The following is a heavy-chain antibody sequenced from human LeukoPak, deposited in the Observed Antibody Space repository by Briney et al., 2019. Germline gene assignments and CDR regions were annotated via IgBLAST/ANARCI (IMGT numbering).Heavy chain of an antibody. J-gene: IGHJ6*03. V-gene: IGHV1-18*01. CDR2: ISPYNGNT. D-gene: IGHD6-19*01. CDR1: GYTFTSTG. Sequence: ASVKVSCKASGYTFTSTGINWVRQAPGQGLEWMAWISPYNGNTKYARKFQGRVTVTTDTSTTTAYMDLRSLRSDDTAVYYCARRAVGNSYYYYMDVWGKGTTVTVSS. CDR3: ARRAVGNSYYYYMDV.